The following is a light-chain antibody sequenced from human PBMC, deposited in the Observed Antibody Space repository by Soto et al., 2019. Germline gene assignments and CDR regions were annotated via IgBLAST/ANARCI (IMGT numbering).Light chain of an antibody. CDR1: QSVLYSSNHQNY. Sequence: DIVMTQSPDSLAVSLGARANINCKSSQSVLYSSNHQNYLAWYQQKPGQPPQLLIYWASTRESGVPDRFSGSGSGTDFTLTISSLQAEDVAVYYCQQDYTTPLTFGGGPKVEIK. CDR2: WAS. CDR3: QQDYTTPLT. V-gene: IGKV4-1*01. J-gene: IGKJ4*01.